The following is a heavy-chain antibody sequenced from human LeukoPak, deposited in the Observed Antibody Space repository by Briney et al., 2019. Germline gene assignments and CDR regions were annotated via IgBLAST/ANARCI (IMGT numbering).Heavy chain of an antibody. D-gene: IGHD3-10*01. V-gene: IGHV4-61*02. CDR1: GGSISSGSYY. J-gene: IGHJ4*02. CDR3: ARVGPTMVRGVPNYFDY. Sequence: SETLSLTCTVSGGSISSGSYYWSWIRQPAGKGLEWIGRIYTSGSTNYNPSLKSRVTISVDTSKNQFPLKLSSVTAADTAVYYCARVGPTMVRGVPNYFDYWGQGTLVTVSS. CDR2: IYTSGST.